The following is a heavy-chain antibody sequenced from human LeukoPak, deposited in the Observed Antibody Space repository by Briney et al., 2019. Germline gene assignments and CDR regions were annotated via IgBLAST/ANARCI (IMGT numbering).Heavy chain of an antibody. CDR1: GGSITSYY. CDR3: AREFSGTSIAARVFDS. CDR2: IHTSGST. V-gene: IGHV4-4*07. D-gene: IGHD6-6*01. Sequence: SETRSFTCTVSGGSITSYYWTYIRQPAGKGLEWIGRIHTSGSTNYNPSLKSRVTMSVDTSKNQFSLNLSSVTAADTAMYYCAREFSGTSIAARVFDSWGQGTLVTVSS. J-gene: IGHJ4*02.